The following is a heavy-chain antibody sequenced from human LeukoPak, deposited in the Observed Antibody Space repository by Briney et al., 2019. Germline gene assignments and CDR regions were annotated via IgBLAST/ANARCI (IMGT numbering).Heavy chain of an antibody. J-gene: IGHJ3*02. D-gene: IGHD2-15*01. CDR1: GFTFSTYA. CDR3: AKGRGYCSGASCAGTAFDI. V-gene: IGHV3-23*01. Sequence: GGSLRLSCAASGFTFSTYAMNWVRQAPGKWLEWVSVISDGGSGTYYADSVKGRFTISRDNSNNTLHLQMNSLRAEDTALYYCAKGRGYCSGASCAGTAFDIWGQGTMVTVSS. CDR2: ISDGGSGT.